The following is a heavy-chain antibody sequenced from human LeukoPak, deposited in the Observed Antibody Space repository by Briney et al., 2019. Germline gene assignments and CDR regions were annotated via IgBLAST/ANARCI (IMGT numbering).Heavy chain of an antibody. CDR3: ARQTGSGLFTLP. CDR2: IYTSGST. CDR1: GGSISSSY. J-gene: IGHJ4*02. V-gene: IGHV4-4*07. D-gene: IGHD3/OR15-3a*01. Sequence: SETLSLTCTVSGGSISSSYWSWIRQPAGKGLEWIGRIYTSGSTNYDPSLKSRVTMSVDTSKNQISLRLTSVTAADAAMYYCARQTGSGLFTLPGGQGTLVTVSS.